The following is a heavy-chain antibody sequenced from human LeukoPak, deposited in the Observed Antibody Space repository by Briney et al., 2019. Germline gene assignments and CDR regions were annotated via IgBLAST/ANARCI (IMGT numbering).Heavy chain of an antibody. Sequence: TGGSLRLSCAASGFTFSSYAMSWVRQAPGKGLEWVSAISGSGGSTYYADSVKGRFTISRDNSKNTLYLQMNSLRAEDTAVYYCAKEYYDFWSGRYHYYYYMDVWGKGTTVTVSS. V-gene: IGHV3-23*01. CDR2: ISGSGGST. J-gene: IGHJ6*03. D-gene: IGHD3-3*01. CDR1: GFTFSSYA. CDR3: AKEYYDFWSGRYHYYYYMDV.